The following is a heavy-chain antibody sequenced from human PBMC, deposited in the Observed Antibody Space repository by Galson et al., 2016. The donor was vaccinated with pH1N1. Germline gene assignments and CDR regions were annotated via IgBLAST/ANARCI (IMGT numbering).Heavy chain of an antibody. CDR3: ARAKRRGGWAFDI. V-gene: IGHV2-70*17. Sequence: PALVKPTQTLTLTCTFSGFSLSGSGMSVSWIRQPPGKALEWLARIDWDDDKFYSTSLQARLTISKDTSKNQVVLTMTNMDPVDTATYYCARAKRRGGWAFDIWGQGTIITVSS. D-gene: IGHD6-19*01. J-gene: IGHJ3*02. CDR1: GFSLSGSGMS. CDR2: IDWDDDK.